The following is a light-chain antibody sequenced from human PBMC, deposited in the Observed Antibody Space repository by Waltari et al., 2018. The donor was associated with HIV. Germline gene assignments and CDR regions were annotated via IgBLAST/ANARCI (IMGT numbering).Light chain of an antibody. CDR3: QSGGSSGSLV. CDR1: VLAIPS. J-gene: IGLJ3*02. Sequence: SIALTLPPPVSGSPAPTARTACSGDVLAIPSTSWFQQTPGQAPVLVIYKDTERPSGIPERFSGSKSGKTVKLTISGVQAEDEADYYCQSGGSSGSLVFGGGTKLTVL. V-gene: IGLV3-25*03. CDR2: KDT.